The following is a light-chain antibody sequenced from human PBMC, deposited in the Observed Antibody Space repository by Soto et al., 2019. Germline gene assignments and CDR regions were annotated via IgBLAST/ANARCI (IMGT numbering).Light chain of an antibody. CDR2: DAS. CDR3: HQYAWSPLT. CDR1: QTVPSSY. V-gene: IGKV3-20*01. Sequence: EIVLTQSPGTLSLSPSERATLSCRASQTVPSSYLAWHQQRPGQAPRLLIYDASSSATGIPDMFSGCESGTDFTLTISSLEPEDFAVYYCHQYAWSPLTFGQGTRLEIK. J-gene: IGKJ5*01.